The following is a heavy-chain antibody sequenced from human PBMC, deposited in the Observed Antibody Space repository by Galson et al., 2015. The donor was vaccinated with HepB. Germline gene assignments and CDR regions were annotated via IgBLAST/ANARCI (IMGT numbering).Heavy chain of an antibody. CDR2: ISSSSSNI. V-gene: IGHV3-21*05. J-gene: IGHJ6*02. Sequence: SLRLSCAASGFTFSSYSMNWVRQAPGKGLEWVSYISSSSSNIYYADSVKGRFTISRDNAKNSLYLQMNSLRAEDTAVYYCARDPKDHYGMDVWGQGTTVTVSS. CDR3: ARDPKDHYGMDV. CDR1: GFTFSSYS.